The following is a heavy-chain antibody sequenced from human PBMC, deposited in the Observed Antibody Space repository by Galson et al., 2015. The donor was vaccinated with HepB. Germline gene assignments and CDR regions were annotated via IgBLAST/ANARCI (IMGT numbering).Heavy chain of an antibody. CDR2: FYYTRKT. CDR3: ARHESESKTYAADN. Sequence: ETLFSSCTASGGSTSSSSHYWGWPRQPPGKWLEWIGSFYYTRKTPHNPPHKSRVTISGDTSKNQFSLKLNSATAADTAVYYCARHESESKTYAADNWGQGTLVTVSS. D-gene: IGHD2-2*01. CDR1: GGSTSSSSHY. J-gene: IGHJ4*02. V-gene: IGHV4-39*01.